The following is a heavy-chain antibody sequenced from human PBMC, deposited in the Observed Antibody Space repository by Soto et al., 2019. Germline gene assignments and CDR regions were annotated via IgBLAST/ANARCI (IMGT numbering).Heavy chain of an antibody. V-gene: IGHV3-15*01. CDR2: IKSKTDGGTT. Sequence: GGSLRLSCAASGFTFSNAWMSWVRQAPGKGLEWVGRIKSKTDGGTTDYAAPVKGRFTISRDDSKNTLYLQMNSLKTEDTAVYYCTTGWSTDYYYMDVWGKGTTVTVSS. D-gene: IGHD2-2*01. CDR1: GFTFSNAW. J-gene: IGHJ6*03. CDR3: TTGWSTDYYYMDV.